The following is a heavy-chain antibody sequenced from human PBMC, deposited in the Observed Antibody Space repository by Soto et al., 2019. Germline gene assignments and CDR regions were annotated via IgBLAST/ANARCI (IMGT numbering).Heavy chain of an antibody. CDR2: IYYSGST. D-gene: IGHD4-17*01. V-gene: IGHV4-39*01. CDR1: GGSISSSSYY. Sequence: QLQLQESGPGLVKPSETLSLTYTVSGGSISSSSYYWGWIRQPPGKGLEWIGSIYYSGSTYYNPSLKSRVTISVDTSKNQFSLKLSSETAADTAVYYCARQFHTVTPEYFQHWGQGTLVTVSS. CDR3: ARQFHTVTPEYFQH. J-gene: IGHJ1*01.